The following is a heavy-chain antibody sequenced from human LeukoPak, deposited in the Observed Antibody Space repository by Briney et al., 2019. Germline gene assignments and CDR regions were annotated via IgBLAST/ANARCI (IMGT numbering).Heavy chain of an antibody. V-gene: IGHV3-7*03. Sequence: GGSLRLSCEGSAFIFSGHWMNWVRQTPGKGLEWVASIKEDGSVRQYVDSVKGRFSISRDNTKGSLFLQLNSLRAEDTAVYYCAARITIFGVVPYYFDYWGQGTLVTVSS. J-gene: IGHJ4*02. CDR1: AFIFSGHW. CDR3: AARITIFGVVPYYFDY. CDR2: IKEDGSVR. D-gene: IGHD3-3*01.